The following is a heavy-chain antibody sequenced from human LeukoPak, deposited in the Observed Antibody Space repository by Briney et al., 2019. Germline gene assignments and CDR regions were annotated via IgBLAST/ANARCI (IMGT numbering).Heavy chain of an antibody. Sequence: GRTLRLSCAASGFSSYCMHWVRQAPGKGLEWVAVIWYDESNKYYADSVKGRFTISRDNSRNTLYLQMNSLRAEDTAVYYCARDGFSSSWYGRALDYWGQGTLVTVSS. CDR2: IWYDESNK. CDR3: ARDGFSSSWYGRALDY. D-gene: IGHD6-13*01. V-gene: IGHV3-33*01. CDR1: GFSSYC. J-gene: IGHJ4*02.